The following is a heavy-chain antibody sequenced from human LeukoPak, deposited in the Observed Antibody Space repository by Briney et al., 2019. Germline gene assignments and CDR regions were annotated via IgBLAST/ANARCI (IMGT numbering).Heavy chain of an antibody. CDR1: GGSFSGYY. CDR2: INHSGST. Sequence: SETLSLTCAVYGGSFSGYYWSWIRQPPGKGLEWIGEINHSGSTNYNPSLKSRVTISVDTSKNQFSLKLSSVTAADTAVYYCAGGLSYGSGSYYRAQAFDIWGQGTMVTVSS. CDR3: AGGLSYGSGSYYRAQAFDI. V-gene: IGHV4-34*01. D-gene: IGHD3-10*01. J-gene: IGHJ3*02.